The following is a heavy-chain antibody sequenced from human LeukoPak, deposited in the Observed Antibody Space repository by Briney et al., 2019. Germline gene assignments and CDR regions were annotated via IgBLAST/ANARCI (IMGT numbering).Heavy chain of an antibody. V-gene: IGHV3-23*01. CDR1: GFTFSSYA. CDR3: VKLRTGTATNFDY. CDR2: ISGAGGST. D-gene: IGHD1-1*01. Sequence: GGSLRLSCAASGFTFSSYAMSWVRQAPGKGLGWVSGISGAGGSTYYADSVKGRFTISRDNSKDTLYPQMNSLRAEDTAIYYCVKLRTGTATNFDYWGQGTLVTVSS. J-gene: IGHJ4*02.